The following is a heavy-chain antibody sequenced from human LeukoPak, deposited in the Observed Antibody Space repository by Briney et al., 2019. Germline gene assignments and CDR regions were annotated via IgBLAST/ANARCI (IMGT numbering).Heavy chain of an antibody. CDR1: GGSITGYH. Sequence: SETLSLTRTVSGGSITGYHWSWIRQRPGKGLEWIGYIYSSETTNYKPSLKSRVTISADTSKNQFSLKLTSVTAADTAIYYCARRNDFDIWGQGTMVTVSS. V-gene: IGHV4-4*08. CDR3: ARRNDFDI. J-gene: IGHJ3*02. CDR2: IYSSETT.